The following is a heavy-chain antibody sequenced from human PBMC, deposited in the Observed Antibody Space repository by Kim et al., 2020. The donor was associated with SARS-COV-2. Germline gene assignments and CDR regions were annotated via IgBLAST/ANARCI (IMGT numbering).Heavy chain of an antibody. V-gene: IGHV1-3*01. CDR3: ARERFGGSFDY. Sequence: ASVKVSCKASGFTFSDYAMYWVRQAPGQRLEWMGWINAGNGNTRYSRKFQGRVTITWDTSASTAYMDLTSLRFEDTAVYYCARERFGGSFDYWGQGTLVT. D-gene: IGHD3-10*01. CDR2: INAGNGNT. CDR1: GFTFSDYA. J-gene: IGHJ4*02.